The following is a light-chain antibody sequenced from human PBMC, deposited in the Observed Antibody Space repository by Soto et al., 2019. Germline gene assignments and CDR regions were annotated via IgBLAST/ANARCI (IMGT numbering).Light chain of an antibody. J-gene: IGKJ1*01. CDR3: LHTHSSPAT. CDR1: QSIDNC. V-gene: IGKV1-39*01. CDR2: AAS. Sequence: DIQMTQSPSSLSASIGDRVTITCRASQSIDNCLSGYQQKPGKAPKLLIYAASTLQRGVPSRFSGSGSGTDFTLTISSLQRGDLETYYCLHTHSSPATFGQGTRVEIK.